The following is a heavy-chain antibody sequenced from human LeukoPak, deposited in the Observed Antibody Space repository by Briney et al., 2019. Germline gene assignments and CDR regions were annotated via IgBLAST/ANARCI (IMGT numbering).Heavy chain of an antibody. CDR2: INPSGGRT. J-gene: IGHJ4*02. Sequence: GGSLRLSCAASGFTFSSYAMSWFRKAPVKELEWVAAINPSGGRTYYADSVKGRFTISRDNSKNTLYLQMNSLRAEDTAVYYCAKDRDLRQGYYFDHWGQGTLVTVSS. V-gene: IGHV3-23*01. CDR1: GFTFSSYA. CDR3: AKDRDLRQGYYFDH.